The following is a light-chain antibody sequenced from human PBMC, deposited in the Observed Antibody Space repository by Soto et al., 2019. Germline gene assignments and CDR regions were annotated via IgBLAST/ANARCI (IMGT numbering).Light chain of an antibody. Sequence: EIVMTQSPATLSVSPGERATLSCTASHYIYSNVAWFQQRPGQAPRLLIYRASTRATGTPARFTGSGSGTEFTLTSTILQSEDFALYYCQQYHNLWTFGHGTEVEIK. J-gene: IGKJ1*01. CDR2: RAS. CDR3: QQYHNLWT. CDR1: HYIYSN. V-gene: IGKV3-15*01.